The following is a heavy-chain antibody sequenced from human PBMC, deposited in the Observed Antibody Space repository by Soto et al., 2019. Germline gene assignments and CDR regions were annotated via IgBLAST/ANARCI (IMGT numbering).Heavy chain of an antibody. V-gene: IGHV4-34*02. CDR3: AREVSICGVVSAIGS. J-gene: IGHJ4*02. CDR1: GGSFSDYY. Sequence: QVQLQQWGAGLLKPSETLSLTCAVSGGSFSDYYWRWIRQPPGKGLEWIGEIGHMGSSNYTPSLTSRVTVSLDTSRDQSSLKLRSVRAADTAVDYCAREVSICGVVSAIGSWGQGNGVSVSS. CDR2: IGHMGSS. D-gene: IGHD3-3*01.